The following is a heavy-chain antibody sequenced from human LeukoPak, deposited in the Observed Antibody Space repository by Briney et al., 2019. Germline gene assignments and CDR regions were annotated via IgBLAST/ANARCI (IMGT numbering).Heavy chain of an antibody. CDR3: APRAVADTLVG. Sequence: PGGSLRLSCAASGFRFSSYAMTWVRQAPGKGLEWVSLISDSGDRTDYADSVKGRFTISRDNSKNTLYLQMNSLRAEDTAVYYCAPRAVADTLVGWGQGTLVTVSS. V-gene: IGHV3-23*01. J-gene: IGHJ4*02. CDR2: ISDSGDRT. CDR1: GFRFSSYA. D-gene: IGHD6-19*01.